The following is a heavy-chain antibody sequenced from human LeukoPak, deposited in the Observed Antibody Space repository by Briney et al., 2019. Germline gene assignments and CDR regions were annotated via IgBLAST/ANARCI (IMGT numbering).Heavy chain of an antibody. CDR3: AKRVYGYLDY. CDR2: ISGGGVTT. V-gene: IGHV3-23*01. J-gene: IGHJ4*02. CDR1: GFTFTSYA. Sequence: PGGSLRLSCAASGFTFTSYAMIWVRQAPGKGLEWVSTISGGGVTTNYADSVKGRFTVSRDNSKNTLYLQMNSLRAEDTAVYYCAKRVYGYLDYWGQGTLVTVSS. D-gene: IGHD3-10*01.